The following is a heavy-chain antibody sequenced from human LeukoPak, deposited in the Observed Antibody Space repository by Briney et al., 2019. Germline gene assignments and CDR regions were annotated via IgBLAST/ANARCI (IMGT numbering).Heavy chain of an antibody. V-gene: IGHV3-21*01. CDR2: ISSSSSYI. D-gene: IGHD3-3*01. CDR3: ARAVYDFWSGYYHNWFDP. Sequence: GGSLRLSCAASGFTFSSYSMNWVRQAPGKGLEWVSSISSSSSYIYYADSVKGRFTISRDNAKNSLYLQMNSLRAEDTAVYYCARAVYDFWSGYYHNWFDPWGQGTLVTVSS. CDR1: GFTFSSYS. J-gene: IGHJ5*02.